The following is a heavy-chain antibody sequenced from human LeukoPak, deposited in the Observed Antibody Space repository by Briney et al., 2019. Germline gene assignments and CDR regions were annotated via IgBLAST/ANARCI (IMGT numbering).Heavy chain of an antibody. CDR2: IYTSGST. J-gene: IGHJ4*02. CDR1: GGSISSGSYY. D-gene: IGHD2-15*01. Sequence: SETLSLTCTVSGGSISSGSYYWSWIRQPAGKGLEWIGRIYTSGSTNYNPSLKSRVTISVDTSKNQFSLKLSSVTAADTAVYYCARGGSGGSRDYWGQGTLVTVSS. V-gene: IGHV4-61*02. CDR3: ARGGSGGSRDY.